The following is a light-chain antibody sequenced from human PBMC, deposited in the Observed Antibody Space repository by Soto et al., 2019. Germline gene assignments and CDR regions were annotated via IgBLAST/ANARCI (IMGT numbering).Light chain of an antibody. CDR2: GAS. Sequence: EIVLTQSPATLSLSPGERATLSCRASQSVSSSYLAWYQQTPGQAPRLLIYGASSRATGIPDRFSGSGSGTDFTLTISSLQPEDFAVYYCQQYSSSPRTFGHGTKVDIK. V-gene: IGKV3-20*01. CDR1: QSVSSSY. CDR3: QQYSSSPRT. J-gene: IGKJ3*01.